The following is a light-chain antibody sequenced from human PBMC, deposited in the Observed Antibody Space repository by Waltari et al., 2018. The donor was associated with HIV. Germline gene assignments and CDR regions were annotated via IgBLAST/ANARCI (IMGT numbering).Light chain of an antibody. CDR2: EVS. CDR3: SSYTSSSTYV. CDR1: SSDAGGSNS. V-gene: IGLV2-14*01. J-gene: IGLJ1*01. Sequence: QSALPQPASVSGSPGQSITISCTGTSSDAGGSNSVSWYQQHPGKAPKLMIYEVSNRPSGVSNRFSGSKSGNTASLTISGLQAEDEAGYYCSSYTSSSTYVFGTETTVTVL.